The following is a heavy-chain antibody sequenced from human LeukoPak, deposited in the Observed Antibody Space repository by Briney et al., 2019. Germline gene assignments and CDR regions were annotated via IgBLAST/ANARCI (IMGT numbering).Heavy chain of an antibody. CDR2: IYYSGST. Sequence: SETLSLTCTVSGGSISSGGYYWSWIRQHPGKGLEWIGYIYYSGSTYYNPSLKSRVTISVDTSKNQFSLKLSSVTAADTAVYYCARGLKQQLRDYYYYYGMDVWGQGTTVTVSS. CDR1: GGSISSGGYY. CDR3: ARGLKQQLRDYYYYYGMDV. D-gene: IGHD6-13*01. V-gene: IGHV4-31*03. J-gene: IGHJ6*02.